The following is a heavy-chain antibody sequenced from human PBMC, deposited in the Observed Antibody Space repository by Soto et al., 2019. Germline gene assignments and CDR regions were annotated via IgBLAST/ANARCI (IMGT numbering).Heavy chain of an antibody. D-gene: IGHD2-21*02. Sequence: QVQLVESGGGVVQPGRSLRLSCAASGFTFSTDGIHWVRQAPGKGLEWLAVIWYDGSKKYYADSVQGRFTITRDNYKNTGYLQMNSLRAEDKVVYYCVKDHCGGDCYSNPYFDYWGQGTLVTVSS. CDR1: GFTFSTDG. CDR2: IWYDGSKK. J-gene: IGHJ4*02. V-gene: IGHV3-33*06. CDR3: VKDHCGGDCYSNPYFDY.